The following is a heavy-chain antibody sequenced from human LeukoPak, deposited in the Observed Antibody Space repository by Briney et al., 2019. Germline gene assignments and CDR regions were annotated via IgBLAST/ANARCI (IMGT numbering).Heavy chain of an antibody. CDR2: MNPNSGNT. V-gene: IGHV1-8*01. J-gene: IGHJ4*02. Sequence: ASVNVSCKASGYTFTSYDINWVRQATGQGLEWMGWMNPNSGNTGYAQKFQGRVTMTRNTSISTAYMELSSLRSEDTAVYYCAIYYYDSSGYHPDFDYWGQGTLVTVSS. CDR1: GYTFTSYD. CDR3: AIYYYDSSGYHPDFDY. D-gene: IGHD3-22*01.